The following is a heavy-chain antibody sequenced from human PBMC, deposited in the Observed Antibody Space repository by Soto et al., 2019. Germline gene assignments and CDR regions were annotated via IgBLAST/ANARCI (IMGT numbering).Heavy chain of an antibody. CDR1: GGTFSSDS. V-gene: IGHV1-69*01. Sequence: QVQLVQSGAEVKKPGSSVKVSCKASGGTFSSDSIKWVRQAPGQGLEWMGEIIPIFGTANYAQKFKGRVTITWDESTRTAYMELSSLRSEDTAVYYCARDGGRHAGGIDYWGQGPLVNVSS. D-gene: IGHD1-26*01. CDR2: IIPIFGTA. J-gene: IGHJ4*02. CDR3: ARDGGRHAGGIDY.